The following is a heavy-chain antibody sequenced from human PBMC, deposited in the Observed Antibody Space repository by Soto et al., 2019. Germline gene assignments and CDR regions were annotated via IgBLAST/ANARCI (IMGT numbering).Heavy chain of an antibody. CDR1: GYTLNTYY. Sequence: ASVKVSCKPSGYTLNTYYVRWVRQAPGQGLEWMGIIHPSGGGSTYAQKFLGRVTMTRDTSTSTVFMELSSLRSADTAVYYCARGGHIAVVTASFDYWGQGTPVTSPQ. V-gene: IGHV1-46*02. CDR2: IHPSGGGS. J-gene: IGHJ4*02. D-gene: IGHD2-21*02. CDR3: ARGGHIAVVTASFDY.